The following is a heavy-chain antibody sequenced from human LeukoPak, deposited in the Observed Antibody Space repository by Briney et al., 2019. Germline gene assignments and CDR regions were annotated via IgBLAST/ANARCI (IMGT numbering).Heavy chain of an antibody. V-gene: IGHV3-74*01. J-gene: IGHJ5*02. CDR3: ARSIGYGAS. Sequence: GGSLRLSCAASGFTFRSSWMHWVRQAAGKGLEWVSHVSTDGSTTAFADSVKGRFTISRDNAKNTVYLQMNSLRAEDTAVYYCARSIGYGASWGQGTLVTVSS. CDR1: GFTFRSSW. D-gene: IGHD5-18*01. CDR2: VSTDGSTT.